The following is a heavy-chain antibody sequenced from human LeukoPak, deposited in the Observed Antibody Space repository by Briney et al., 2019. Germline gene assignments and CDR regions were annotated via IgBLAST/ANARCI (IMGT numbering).Heavy chain of an antibody. CDR3: ARGWSGSYFDY. CDR1: GGSISSSSYY. Sequence: SSETLSLTCTVSGGSISSSSYYWGWIRQPPGKGLEWIGSIYYSGSTYYNPSLKSRVTISVDTSKNQFSLKLSSVTAADTAVYYCARGWSGSYFDYWGQGTLVTVSS. J-gene: IGHJ4*02. V-gene: IGHV4-39*01. CDR2: IYYSGST. D-gene: IGHD1-26*01.